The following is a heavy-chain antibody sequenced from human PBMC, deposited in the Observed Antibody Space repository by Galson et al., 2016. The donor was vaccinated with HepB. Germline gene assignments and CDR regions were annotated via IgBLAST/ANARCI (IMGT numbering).Heavy chain of an antibody. J-gene: IGHJ5*02. CDR1: GFTFSNYA. D-gene: IGHD3-10*01. Sequence: SLRLSCAASGFTFSNYAMHWVRQAPGKGLEWVADISYDGNNKYHSDSVKGRFTISRDNSKNTLYLQMNSLRAEDTVVYYCARRRGTIDYYGSGTLDPWGQGTLVTVSS. CDR2: ISYDGNNK. CDR3: ARRRGTIDYYGSGTLDP. V-gene: IGHV3-30-3*01.